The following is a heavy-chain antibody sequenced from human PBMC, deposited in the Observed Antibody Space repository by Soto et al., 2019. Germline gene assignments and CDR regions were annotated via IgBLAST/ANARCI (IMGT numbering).Heavy chain of an antibody. V-gene: IGHV4-61*01. CDR3: AASAPPATNYYYAMDV. Sequence: SETLSLTCTVSGGSVSSGSFYWSWIRRPPGKGLEWIGYFYDSGSTNYNPSLRSRATMSVDTSENQFSLKLSSVTAADTAVYYCAASAPPATNYYYAMDVWGQGTTVTVSS. D-gene: IGHD5-12*01. CDR2: FYDSGST. J-gene: IGHJ6*02. CDR1: GGSVSSGSFY.